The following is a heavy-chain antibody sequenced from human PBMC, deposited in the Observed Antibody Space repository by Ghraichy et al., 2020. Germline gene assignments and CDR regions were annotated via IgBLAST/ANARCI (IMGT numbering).Heavy chain of an antibody. J-gene: IGHJ4*02. CDR3: AKARGSSRHNYFDN. V-gene: IGHV3-23*01. CDR1: GLTLSSYG. CDR2: ITTGGSI. Sequence: GESLNISCEASGLTLSSYGMSWVRQAPGKGLEWVSHITTGGSINYADSVKGRFTFSRDNSKNTLYLQMNSLRAEDTAVYYCAKARGSSRHNYFDNWGQGTLVTVSS. D-gene: IGHD1-26*01.